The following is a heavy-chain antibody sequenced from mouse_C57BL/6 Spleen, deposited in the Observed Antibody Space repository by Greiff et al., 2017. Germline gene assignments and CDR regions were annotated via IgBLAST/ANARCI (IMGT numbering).Heavy chain of an antibody. J-gene: IGHJ2*01. CDR3: ARDYYGSSSYFDY. Sequence: QVQLQQPGAELVMPGASVKLSCKASGYTFTSYWMHWVKQRPGQGLEWIGEIDPSDSYTNYNQKFKGKSTFTVDKSSSTAYMQLSSLTSEDSAVYYCARDYYGSSSYFDYWGQGTTLTVSS. D-gene: IGHD1-1*01. CDR1: GYTFTSYW. CDR2: IDPSDSYT. V-gene: IGHV1-69*01.